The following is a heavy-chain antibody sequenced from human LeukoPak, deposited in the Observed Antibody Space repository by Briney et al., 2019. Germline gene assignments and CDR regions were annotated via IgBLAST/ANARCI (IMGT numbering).Heavy chain of an antibody. J-gene: IGHJ4*02. CDR1: GFTFSSYA. CDR2: ISGSGHNT. CDR3: AKAAAFKLSGSPIDY. Sequence: PGGSLRLSCAASGFTFSSYAVSWVRQAPGMGLEWVSTISGSGHNTYYADSVKGRFTISRDTSKNTLYLQMNGLRAEDTAVYYCAKAAAFKLSGSPIDYWGQGTLVTVSS. V-gene: IGHV3-23*01. D-gene: IGHD1-26*01.